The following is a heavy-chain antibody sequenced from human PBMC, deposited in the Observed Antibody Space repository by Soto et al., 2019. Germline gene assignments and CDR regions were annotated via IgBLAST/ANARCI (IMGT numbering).Heavy chain of an antibody. CDR3: ARDQREGSGWTEYFQH. CDR2: ISSSSSTI. J-gene: IGHJ1*01. CDR1: GFTFSSYS. Sequence: GGSLRLSCAASGFTFSSYSMNWVRQAPGKGLEWVSYISSSSSTIYYADSVKGRFTISRDNAKNSLYLQMNSLRAEDTAVYYCARDQREGSGWTEYFQHWGQGTLVTVSS. D-gene: IGHD6-19*01. V-gene: IGHV3-48*01.